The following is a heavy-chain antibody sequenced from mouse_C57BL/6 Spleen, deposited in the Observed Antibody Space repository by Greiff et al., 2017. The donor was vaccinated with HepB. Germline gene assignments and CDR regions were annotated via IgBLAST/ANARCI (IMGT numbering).Heavy chain of an antibody. D-gene: IGHD1-1*01. J-gene: IGHJ4*01. CDR1: GFTFSDYG. Sequence: EVQLVESGGGLVQPGGSLKLSCAASGFTFSDYGMAWVRQAPRKGPEWVAFISNLAYSIYYADTVTGRFTISRENAKNTLYLEMSSLRSEDTAMYYCAIHYYGSSLYAMDYWGQGTSVTVSS. V-gene: IGHV5-15*01. CDR2: ISNLAYSI. CDR3: AIHYYGSSLYAMDY.